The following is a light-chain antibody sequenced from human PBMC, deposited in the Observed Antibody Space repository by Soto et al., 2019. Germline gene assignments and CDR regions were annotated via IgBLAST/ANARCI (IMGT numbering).Light chain of an antibody. V-gene: IGKV3D-20*02. CDR3: QQRSNWLWT. J-gene: IGKJ1*01. Sequence: EIVLTQSPGTVSLSPLDKASLYLMASQSVSSSNLAWYQQKRGQAPRLRIYDASNRATGIPARFSGSGSGTDFTLTISSLEPEDFAVYYCQQRSNWLWTFGQGTKVDIK. CDR1: QSVSSSN. CDR2: DAS.